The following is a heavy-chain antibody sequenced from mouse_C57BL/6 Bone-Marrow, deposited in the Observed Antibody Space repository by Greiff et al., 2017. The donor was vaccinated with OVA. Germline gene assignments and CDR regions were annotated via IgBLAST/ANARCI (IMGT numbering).Heavy chain of an antibody. D-gene: IGHD2-14*01. J-gene: IGHJ2*01. CDR2: FYTGSGSI. Sequence: QVQLQQSGAELVKPAASVNLSCKASGFTFTEYTIHWVKQWSGQGLEWIGWFYTGSGSIKYNEEFKDKATLNADKSSSTVYMELSRMTSEDSAVYFCARHGGGDRNPFGYWGQGTTLTVSS. V-gene: IGHV1-62-2*01. CDR1: GFTFTEYT. CDR3: ARHGGGDRNPFGY.